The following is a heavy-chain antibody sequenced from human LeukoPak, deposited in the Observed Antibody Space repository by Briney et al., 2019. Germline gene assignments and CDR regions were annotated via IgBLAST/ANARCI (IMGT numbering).Heavy chain of an antibody. Sequence: GESLKISCKGSGYIFTSYWIGWVRQMPGKGLEWMGIIYPGDSDTRYSPCFQDQVTISAGKSISTAYLQWSSLKASDTAMYYCARGGGSYYDVWSGYQAWFAPWGQGTLVTVSS. CDR2: IYPGDSDT. V-gene: IGHV5-51*01. D-gene: IGHD3-3*01. CDR3: ARGGGSYYDVWSGYQAWFAP. CDR1: GYIFTSYW. J-gene: IGHJ5*02.